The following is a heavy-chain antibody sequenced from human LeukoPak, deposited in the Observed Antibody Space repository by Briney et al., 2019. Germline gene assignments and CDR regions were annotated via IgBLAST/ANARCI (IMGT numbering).Heavy chain of an antibody. J-gene: IGHJ6*03. D-gene: IGHD6-13*01. CDR2: IRYDGSNK. Sequence: GGSLRLSCAASGFTFSSYGMHWVRQAPGKGLEWVAFIRYDGSNKYYADSVRGRFTISRDNSKKTLYLQMNSLRAEDTAVYYCARDGEIAAVGYFSYYYMDVWGKGTTVTVSS. CDR1: GFTFSSYG. CDR3: ARDGEIAAVGYFSYYYMDV. V-gene: IGHV3-30*02.